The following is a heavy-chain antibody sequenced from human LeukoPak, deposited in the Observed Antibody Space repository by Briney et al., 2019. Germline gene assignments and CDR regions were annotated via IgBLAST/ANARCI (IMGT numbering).Heavy chain of an antibody. Sequence: SETLSLTCAVYGGSFSGYYWSWIRQPPGKGLEWIGEINHSGSTNYNPSLKSRVTISVDTSKNQFSLKLSSVTAADTAVYYCARGTLHCSSTSCYTDYWGQGTLVTVSS. CDR1: GGSFSGYY. V-gene: IGHV4-34*01. D-gene: IGHD2-2*02. CDR2: INHSGST. CDR3: ARGTLHCSSTSCYTDY. J-gene: IGHJ4*02.